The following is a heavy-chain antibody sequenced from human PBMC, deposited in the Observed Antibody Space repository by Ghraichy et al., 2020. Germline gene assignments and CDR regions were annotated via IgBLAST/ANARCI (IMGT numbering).Heavy chain of an antibody. CDR2: INSDGSST. V-gene: IGHV3-74*01. D-gene: IGHD5-18*01. Sequence: GGSLRLSCAASGFTFSSYWMHWVRQAPGKGLVWVSRINSDGSSTSYADSVKGRFTISRDNAKNTLYLQMNSLRAEDTAVYYCATLDTAMVIVDYWGQGTLVTVSS. CDR3: ATLDTAMVIVDY. J-gene: IGHJ4*02. CDR1: GFTFSSYW.